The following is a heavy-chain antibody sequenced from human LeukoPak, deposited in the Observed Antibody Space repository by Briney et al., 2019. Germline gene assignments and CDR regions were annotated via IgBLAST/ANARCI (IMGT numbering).Heavy chain of an antibody. CDR2: INPNTGGT. Sequence: ASVKVSCKASGYTFTGYYVHWVRQAPGQGPEWMGWINPNTGGTNYAQKFQGRVTMTKDTSTNAAYMELNKLTSDDTAVYYCGRGNKSFDPWGQGTLVTVSS. CDR1: GYTFTGYY. V-gene: IGHV1-2*02. J-gene: IGHJ5*02. CDR3: GRGNKSFDP.